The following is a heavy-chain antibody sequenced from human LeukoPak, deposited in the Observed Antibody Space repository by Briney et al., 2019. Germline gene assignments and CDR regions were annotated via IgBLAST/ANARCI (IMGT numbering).Heavy chain of an antibody. Sequence: GASVKVPCKASGYTFTSYGISWVRQAPGQGLEWMGWISAYNGNTNYAQKLQGRVTMTTDTSTSTAYMELRSLRSDDTAVYYCASRSGWYGGDAFDIWGQGTMVTVSP. D-gene: IGHD6-19*01. CDR2: ISAYNGNT. CDR1: GYTFTSYG. CDR3: ASRSGWYGGDAFDI. V-gene: IGHV1-18*01. J-gene: IGHJ3*02.